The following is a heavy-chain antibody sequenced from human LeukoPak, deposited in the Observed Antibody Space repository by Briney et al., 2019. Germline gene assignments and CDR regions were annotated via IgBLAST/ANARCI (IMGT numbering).Heavy chain of an antibody. J-gene: IGHJ4*02. CDR1: GFTFSSCA. Sequence: GRSLRLSCAAPGFTFSSCAMHWVRQDPGKGLEWVAVISYDGSNKYYADSVKGRFTISRDNSKNTLYLQMNSLRAEDTAVYYCARHYDSSGSTDYWGQGTLVTVS. D-gene: IGHD3-22*01. CDR2: ISYDGSNK. CDR3: ARHYDSSGSTDY. V-gene: IGHV3-30-3*01.